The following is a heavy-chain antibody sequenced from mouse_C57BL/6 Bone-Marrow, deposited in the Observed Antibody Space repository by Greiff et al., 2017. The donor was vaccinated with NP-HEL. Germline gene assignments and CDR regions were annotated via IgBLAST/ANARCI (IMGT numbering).Heavy chain of an antibody. J-gene: IGHJ3*01. D-gene: IGHD1-1*01. CDR1: GYTFTSYW. CDR3: ASLYYYGSRSWFAD. V-gene: IGHV1-59*01. CDR2: IDPSDSYT. Sequence: QVQLQQPGAELVRPGTSVKLSCKASGYTFTSYWMHWVKQRPGQGLEWIGVIDPSDSYTNYNQKFKGKATLTVDTSSSTAYMQLSSLTSEDSAVYYCASLYYYGSRSWFADWGQGTLVTVSA.